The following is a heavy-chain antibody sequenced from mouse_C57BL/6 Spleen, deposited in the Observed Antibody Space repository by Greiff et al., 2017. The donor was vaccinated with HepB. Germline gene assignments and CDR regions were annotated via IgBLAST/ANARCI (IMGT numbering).Heavy chain of an antibody. CDR2: IYPGDGDT. CDR3: EIERDFDY. J-gene: IGHJ2*01. V-gene: IGHV1-82*01. Sequence: VQLQQSGPELVKPGASVKISCKASGYALSSSWMNWVKQRPGKGLEWIGRIYPGDGDTNYTGKFKGKATLNADKTSSIAYMQLSSLTSEDSAVYCCEIERDFDYWGQGTTVTVSS. CDR1: GYALSSSW.